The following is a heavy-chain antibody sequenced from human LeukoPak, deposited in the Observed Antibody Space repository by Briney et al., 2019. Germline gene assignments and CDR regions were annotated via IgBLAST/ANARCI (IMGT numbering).Heavy chain of an antibody. V-gene: IGHV4-38-2*02. CDR1: GYSISSGYY. CDR3: ARAQRYYYGSGSYSPFDY. Sequence: KPSETLSLTCTVSGYSISSGYYWGWFRRPPGKGLEWIGTIYHSGSTYYNQSLKSRATISVDTSKNQFSLKLSSVTAADTAVYYCARAQRYYYGSGSYSPFDYWGQGTLVTVSS. J-gene: IGHJ4*02. CDR2: IYHSGST. D-gene: IGHD3-10*01.